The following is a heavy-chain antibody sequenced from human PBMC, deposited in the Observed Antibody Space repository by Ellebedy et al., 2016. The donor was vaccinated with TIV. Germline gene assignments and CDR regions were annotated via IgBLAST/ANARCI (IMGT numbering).Heavy chain of an antibody. CDR3: AAGLRFLEWSGLTEY. J-gene: IGHJ4*02. CDR2: FDPEDGEI. Sequence: AASVKVSCKVSGYTLTELSMHWVRQAPGKGPEWMGGFDPEDGEIIYAQKFQGRVTMTEDTSTDTAYMALSSLRSEDTAVYFCAAGLRFLEWSGLTEYWGQGTLVTVSS. V-gene: IGHV1-24*01. D-gene: IGHD3-3*01. CDR1: GYTLTELS.